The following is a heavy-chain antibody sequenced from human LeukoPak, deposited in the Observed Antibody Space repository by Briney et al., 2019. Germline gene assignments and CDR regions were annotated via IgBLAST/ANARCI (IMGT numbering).Heavy chain of an antibody. CDR2: ISSSSSTI. CDR3: ARDLLLAY. Sequence: GGSQSLSCAASGFTFSSYEMNWVRQAPGKGLEWVSYISSSSSTIYYADSVKGRFTISRDNAKNSLYLQMNSLRAEDTAVYYCARDLLLAYWGQGTLVTVSS. J-gene: IGHJ4*02. CDR1: GFTFSSYE. V-gene: IGHV3-48*03.